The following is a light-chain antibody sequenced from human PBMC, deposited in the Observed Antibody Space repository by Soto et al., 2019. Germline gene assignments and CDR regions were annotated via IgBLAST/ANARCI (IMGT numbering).Light chain of an antibody. V-gene: IGLV1-44*01. CDR3: SAWEDSLNGPV. CDR2: SDN. J-gene: IGLJ3*02. CDR1: SSNVGSHS. Sequence: QPVLTQPPSTSGTPGQRVTISCSGSSSNVGSHSVNWYQHLPGTAPRVLMYSDNQRPSGVPDRFSGSKSGTSASLAISGLQSEDEADYYCSAWEDSLNGPVFGGGTQLTVL.